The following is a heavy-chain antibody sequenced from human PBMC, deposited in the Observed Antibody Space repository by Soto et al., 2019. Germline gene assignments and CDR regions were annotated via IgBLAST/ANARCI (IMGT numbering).Heavy chain of an antibody. CDR2: IYPGDSDT. CDR1: GYSFTSYW. D-gene: IGHD6-13*01. J-gene: IGHJ6*02. Sequence: GEALKISCKGSGYSFTSYWIGWVRQMPGKGLEWMGIIYPGDSDTRYSPSFQGQVTISADKSINTTYLQWSSLKVSDTAIYYCARQAAAGKYYYAMDVWGQGTTVTVSS. CDR3: ARQAAAGKYYYAMDV. V-gene: IGHV5-51*01.